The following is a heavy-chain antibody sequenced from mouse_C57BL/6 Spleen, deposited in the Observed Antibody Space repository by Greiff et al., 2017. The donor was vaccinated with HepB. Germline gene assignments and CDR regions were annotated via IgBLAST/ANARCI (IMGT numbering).Heavy chain of an antibody. J-gene: IGHJ4*01. D-gene: IGHD5-1*01. V-gene: IGHV1-61*01. Sequence: QVQLQQPGAELVSPGSSVKLSCKASGYTFTSYWMDWVKQRPGQGLEWIGNIYPSDSETHYNQKFKDKATLTVDKSSSTAYMQLSSLTSEDSAVYYCARSRSNYAMDYWGQGTSVTVSS. CDR2: IYPSDSET. CDR3: ARSRSNYAMDY. CDR1: GYTFTSYW.